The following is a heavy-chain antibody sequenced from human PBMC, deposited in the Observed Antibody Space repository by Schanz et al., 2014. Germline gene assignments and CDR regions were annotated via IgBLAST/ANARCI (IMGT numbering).Heavy chain of an antibody. CDR2: ISTFRNEDT. CDR1: GYTFTSHG. CDR3: AALDYADSVS. V-gene: IGHV1-18*01. J-gene: IGHJ5*02. Sequence: QVQLVQSGAEVKKPGASVKVSCKASGYTFTSHGISWVRQAPGQGPEFMGWISTFRNEDTNSAQRFQGRLTMTTDTSTSTAYMELRSLRSDDTAVYCCAALDYADSVSWGQGTLVTVSS. D-gene: IGHD4-17*01.